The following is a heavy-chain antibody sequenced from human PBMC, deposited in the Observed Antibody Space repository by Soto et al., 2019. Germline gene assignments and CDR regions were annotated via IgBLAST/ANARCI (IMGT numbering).Heavy chain of an antibody. CDR3: AREYISSGSYERLFDY. CDR1: GYTFTSYA. Sequence: QVQLVQSGAEVKKPGASVKVSCKASGYTFTSYAMHWVRQAPGQRLEWMGWINAGNGNTKYSQKFQGRVTITRDTSASTAYMELSSLRSEDTAVYYCAREYISSGSYERLFDYWGQGTLVTVSS. CDR2: INAGNGNT. J-gene: IGHJ4*02. V-gene: IGHV1-3*01. D-gene: IGHD1-26*01.